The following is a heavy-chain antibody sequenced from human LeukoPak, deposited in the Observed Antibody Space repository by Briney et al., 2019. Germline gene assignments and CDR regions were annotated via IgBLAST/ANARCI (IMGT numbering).Heavy chain of an antibody. CDR2: IIPIFGTA. CDR1: GGTFSSYA. Sequence: ASVKVSCKASGGTFSSYAISWVRQAPGQGLEWMGGIIPIFGTANYAQKLQGRVTMTTDTSTSTAYMELRSLRSEDTAVYYCARGPPGGYCSSTSCYIRYWGQGTLVTVSS. V-gene: IGHV1-69*05. CDR3: ARGPPGGYCSSTSCYIRY. D-gene: IGHD2-2*02. J-gene: IGHJ4*02.